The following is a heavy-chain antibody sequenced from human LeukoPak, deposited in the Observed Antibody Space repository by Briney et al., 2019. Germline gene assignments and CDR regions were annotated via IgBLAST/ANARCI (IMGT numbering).Heavy chain of an antibody. J-gene: IGHJ1*01. V-gene: IGHV3-21*01. CDR3: ARSYGDYVASFLQK. D-gene: IGHD4-17*01. Sequence: GGSLRLSCAASGFTFSSYNMKWVRQAPGKGLEWVSSISSSSDYIFYADSAKGRFTISRDNARNSLYLHMDSLRAEDTAVYYCARSYGDYVASFLQKWGQGTLVTVFS. CDR1: GFTFSSYN. CDR2: ISSSSDYI.